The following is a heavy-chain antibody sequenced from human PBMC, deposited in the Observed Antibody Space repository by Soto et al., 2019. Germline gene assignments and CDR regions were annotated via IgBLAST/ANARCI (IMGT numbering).Heavy chain of an antibody. J-gene: IGHJ6*02. Sequence: QLQLQESGPGLVKPSETLSLTCTVSGGSISSNSYYWAWIRQPPGKGLEWIGNIYYSGTTYYNPSLKSLVTLSVDTSKTQFSLKLSSVTAADTAVHYCARHKGGYYSGVDVWGQGTTFNVSS. CDR1: GGSISSNSYY. CDR3: ARHKGGYYSGVDV. CDR2: IYYSGTT. D-gene: IGHD3-16*01. V-gene: IGHV4-39*01.